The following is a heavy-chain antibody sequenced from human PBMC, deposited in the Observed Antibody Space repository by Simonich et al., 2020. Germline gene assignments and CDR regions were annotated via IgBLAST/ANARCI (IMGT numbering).Heavy chain of an antibody. CDR3: ARHPEYSSNWFDP. V-gene: IGHV4-39*01. CDR1: GGSFGSRSYY. Sequence: LNLQASGHGLVKPSETLSLTCPVSGGSFGSRSYYWGGIRQPPGKGPEWIGSIYYSGGTYYNPSLKSRVTISVDTSKNQFSLKLSSVTAADTAVYYCARHPEYSSNWFDPWGQGTLVTVSS. J-gene: IGHJ5*02. D-gene: IGHD6-6*01. CDR2: IYYSGGT.